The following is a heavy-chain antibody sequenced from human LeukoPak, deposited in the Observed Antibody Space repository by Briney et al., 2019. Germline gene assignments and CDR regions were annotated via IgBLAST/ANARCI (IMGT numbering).Heavy chain of an antibody. D-gene: IGHD5-12*01. J-gene: IGHJ4*02. CDR2: IISSGDST. CDR3: ARDGWLRFFLVRSPDY. CDR1: GFTFSNYA. Sequence: GGSLRLSCAASGFTFSNYAMSWVRQAPGKGLEWVSVIISSGDSTYYADSVKGRFTISRDNSKNTLYLQMNSLRAEDTAVYYCARDGWLRFFLVRSPDYWGQGTLVTVSS. V-gene: IGHV3-23*01.